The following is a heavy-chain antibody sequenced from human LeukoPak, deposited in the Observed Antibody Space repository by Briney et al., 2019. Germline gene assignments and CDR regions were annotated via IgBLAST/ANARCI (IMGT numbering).Heavy chain of an antibody. CDR3: ARDASSTWYADYFDY. D-gene: IGHD6-13*01. J-gene: IGHJ4*02. Sequence: GGSLRLSCAASGFTFSSYEMNWVRQALGKGLEWVSYISSSGSTKYYADSVKGRFTISRDNAKNSLYLQMNSLRAEDTAVYYCARDASSTWYADYFDYWGQGTLVTVSS. CDR2: ISSSGSTK. V-gene: IGHV3-48*03. CDR1: GFTFSSYE.